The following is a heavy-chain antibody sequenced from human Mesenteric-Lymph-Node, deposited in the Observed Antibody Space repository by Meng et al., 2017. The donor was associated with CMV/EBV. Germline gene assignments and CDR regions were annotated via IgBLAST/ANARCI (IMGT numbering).Heavy chain of an antibody. CDR1: GYTFSNYG. D-gene: IGHD2-2*01. CDR2: ISVYKGNT. CDR3: ARDPIVVVPAAPANYFQH. Sequence: ASVKVSCKASGYTFSNYGVNWVRQAPGQGLEWMGWISVYKGNTNYAQKFQGRLSMTTDTATNTAYMELRSLRSDDTAVYYCARDPIVVVPAAPANYFQHWGQGTLVTVSS. V-gene: IGHV1-18*01. J-gene: IGHJ1*01.